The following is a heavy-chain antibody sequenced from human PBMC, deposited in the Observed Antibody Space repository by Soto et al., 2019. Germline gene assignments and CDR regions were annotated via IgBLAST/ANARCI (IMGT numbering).Heavy chain of an antibody. J-gene: IGHJ5*02. CDR3: ARGLGYCSSTSCPRWFDP. CDR1: GYTFTGYY. D-gene: IGHD2-2*03. V-gene: IGHV1-2*04. Sequence: ASVKVSCKASGYTFTGYYMHWVRQAPGQGLEWMAWINPNSGGTNYAQKFQGWVTMTRDTSISTAYMELSRLRSDDTAVYYCARGLGYCSSTSCPRWFDPWGQGTLVTVS. CDR2: INPNSGGT.